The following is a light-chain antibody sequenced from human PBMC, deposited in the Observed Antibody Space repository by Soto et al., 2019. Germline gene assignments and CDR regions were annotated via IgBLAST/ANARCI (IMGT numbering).Light chain of an antibody. CDR3: TSYTSSSTHV. Sequence: QSALTQPASVSGSPGQSITITCTGTISDIGGYDYVSWYQHHPGKAPKVIIYGVTNRPSGVSHRFSGSKSANTASLTISGLQAEDEADYYCTSYTSSSTHVFGTGTKLTVL. J-gene: IGLJ1*01. CDR1: ISDIGGYDY. V-gene: IGLV2-14*01. CDR2: GVT.